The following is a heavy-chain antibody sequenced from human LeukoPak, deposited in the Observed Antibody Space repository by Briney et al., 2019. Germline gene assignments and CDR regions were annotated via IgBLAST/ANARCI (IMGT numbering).Heavy chain of an antibody. CDR3: ARGSLIAVAVYYFDY. D-gene: IGHD6-19*01. J-gene: IGHJ4*02. CDR2: INHSGST. Sequence: SETLSLTCAVYGGSFSGYYWSWIRQPPGKGLEWIGEINHSGSTNYNPSLKSRVTISVDTSKNQFSLKLSSVTAADTAVYYCARGSLIAVAVYYFDYWGQGTLVTVSS. CDR1: GGSFSGYY. V-gene: IGHV4-34*01.